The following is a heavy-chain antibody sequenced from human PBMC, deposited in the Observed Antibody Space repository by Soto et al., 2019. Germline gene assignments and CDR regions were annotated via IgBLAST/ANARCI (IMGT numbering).Heavy chain of an antibody. V-gene: IGHV5-51*01. CDR3: ARRGRGIGGYYYGMDV. CDR1: GDTLSSYW. J-gene: IGHJ6*02. CDR2: IYPGDSDT. Sequence: PGASLKISGEGSGDTLSSYWIGWVRQMPGKGLEWMGIIYPGDSDTRYSPSFQGQVTISADKSISTAYLQWSSLKASDTAMYYCARRGRGIGGYYYGMDVWGQGTTVTVSS. D-gene: IGHD3-16*01.